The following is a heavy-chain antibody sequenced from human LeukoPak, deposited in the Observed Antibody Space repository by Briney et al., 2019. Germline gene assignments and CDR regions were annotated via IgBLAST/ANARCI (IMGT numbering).Heavy chain of an antibody. D-gene: IGHD7-27*01. CDR2: IYSGGST. CDR3: ARDAVHQTTGGFDS. CDR1: GFTVSSNY. Sequence: GGSLRLSCAASGFTVSSNYMSWVRQAPGKGLAWVSVIYSGGSTYYADSVKGRFTISRDNSKNTLYLQMNSLRAEDTAVYYCARDAVHQTTGGFDSWGQGTLVTVSS. J-gene: IGHJ4*02. V-gene: IGHV3-53*01.